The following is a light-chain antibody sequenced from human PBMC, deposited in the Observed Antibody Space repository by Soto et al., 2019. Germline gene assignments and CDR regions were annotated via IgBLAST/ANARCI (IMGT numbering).Light chain of an antibody. CDR2: EVN. Sequence: HSALTQPPSASGSPGQSVTIPCTGTSSDVGGYNYVSWYQQHPGKAPRLMIYEVNKRPSGVPYRFSGSKSGNTASLTVSGLQADDEAVYYCSSYAGNNVLVFGGGTKLTVL. CDR3: SSYAGNNVLV. V-gene: IGLV2-8*01. CDR1: SSDVGGYNY. J-gene: IGLJ2*01.